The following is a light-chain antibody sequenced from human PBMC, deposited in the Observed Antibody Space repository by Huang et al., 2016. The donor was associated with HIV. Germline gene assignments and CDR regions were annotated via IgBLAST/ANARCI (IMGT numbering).Light chain of an antibody. Sequence: EVVLTQSPPTLSLFPGETATLSCRASQTIGTYVAWYQQRPGQGPRLLIYGGSNRAAGVPARISGAGSGTTFTLSISGLESEDFGVYYCQQRRSWPLTFGGGTKVEV. J-gene: IGKJ4*01. CDR1: QTIGTY. CDR2: GGS. CDR3: QQRRSWPLT. V-gene: IGKV3-11*01.